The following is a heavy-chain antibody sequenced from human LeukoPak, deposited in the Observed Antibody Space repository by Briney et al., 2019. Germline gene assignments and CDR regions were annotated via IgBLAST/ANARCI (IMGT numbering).Heavy chain of an antibody. CDR1: GFTFSSYA. J-gene: IGHJ4*02. CDR3: AGVNMVWGEYFPPNDQ. CDR2: ISYDGSNK. D-gene: IGHD3-10*01. V-gene: IGHV3-30*04. Sequence: GRSLRLSCAASGFTFSSYAMHWVRQAPGKGLEWVAVISYDGSNKYYADSVKGRFTISRDNSKNTLYLQMNSLRAEDTAVYYLAGVNMVWGEYFPPNDQWGQGTLVPVSS.